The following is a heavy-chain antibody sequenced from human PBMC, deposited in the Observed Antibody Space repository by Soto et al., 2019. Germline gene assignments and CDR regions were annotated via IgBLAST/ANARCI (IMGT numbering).Heavy chain of an antibody. CDR1: GYTFTGYY. CDR3: AREVRSLSDYYGMDV. Sequence: ASVKVSCKASGYTFTGYYMHWVRQAPGQGLEWMGWINPNSGGTNYAQKFQGRVTMTRDTSISTAYMELSRLRSDDTAVYYCAREVRSLSDYYGMDVWGQGTTVTVSS. CDR2: INPNSGGT. D-gene: IGHD3-10*01. J-gene: IGHJ6*02. V-gene: IGHV1-2*02.